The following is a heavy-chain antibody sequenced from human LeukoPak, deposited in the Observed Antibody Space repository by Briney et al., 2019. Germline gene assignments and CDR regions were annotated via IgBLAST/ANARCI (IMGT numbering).Heavy chain of an antibody. D-gene: IGHD1-1*01. Sequence: SVKVSCKASGGTFSSYAISWVRQAPGQGLEWMGGIIPIFGTANYAQKFQGRVAITADESTSTAYMELSSLRSEDTAVYYCAREFMGTTVTNIYYYYYMDVWGKGTTVTVSS. CDR1: GGTFSSYA. CDR3: AREFMGTTVTNIYYYYYMDV. V-gene: IGHV1-69*13. J-gene: IGHJ6*03. CDR2: IIPIFGTA.